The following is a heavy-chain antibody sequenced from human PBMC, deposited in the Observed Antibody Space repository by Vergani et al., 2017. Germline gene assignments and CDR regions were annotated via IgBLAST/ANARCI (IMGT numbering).Heavy chain of an antibody. Sequence: QVHLVQSGAEVKPPGSSVKVSCKAFGGTRSSDAFTWVRQAPGHGLEWMGRIIPVFGTVEYAQRFQGRVVITADDATNTAYMELSGLRSEDTAIYCCASPLRFGSGPPRFFGLDVWGQGTMVNVAS. CDR1: GGTRSSDA. J-gene: IGHJ6*02. V-gene: IGHV1-69*13. D-gene: IGHD6-19*01. CDR2: IIPVFGTV. CDR3: ASPLRFGSGPPRFFGLDV.